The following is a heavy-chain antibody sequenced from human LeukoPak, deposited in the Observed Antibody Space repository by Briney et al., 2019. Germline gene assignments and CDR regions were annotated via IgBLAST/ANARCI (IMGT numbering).Heavy chain of an antibody. V-gene: IGHV4-34*01. J-gene: IGHJ5*02. CDR1: GGSLSGYY. D-gene: IGHD3-16*01. CDR2: INHSGST. CDR3: ARHYGP. Sequence: PSETLSLTCAVYGGSLSGYYWSWIRQPPGKGLEWIGEINHSGSTNYNPSLKSRVTISVDTSKNQFSLKLSSVTAADTAVYYCARHYGPWGRGTLVTVSS.